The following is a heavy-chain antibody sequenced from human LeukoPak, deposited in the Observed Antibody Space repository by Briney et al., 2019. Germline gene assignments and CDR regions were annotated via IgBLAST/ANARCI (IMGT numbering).Heavy chain of an antibody. CDR3: ARRVDYVWGSYRLDY. D-gene: IGHD3-16*02. CDR1: GGSFSGYY. Sequence: PSETLSLTCAVYGGSFSGYYWSWIRQPPGKGLEWIGEINHSGSTNYNPSLKSRVTISVDTSKNQFSLKLSSVTAADTAVYYCARRVDYVWGSYRLDYWGQGTLVTVSS. V-gene: IGHV4-34*01. J-gene: IGHJ4*02. CDR2: INHSGST.